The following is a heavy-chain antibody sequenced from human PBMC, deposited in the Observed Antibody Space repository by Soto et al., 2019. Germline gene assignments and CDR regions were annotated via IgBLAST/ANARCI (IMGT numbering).Heavy chain of an antibody. CDR2: IYWDDDK. Sequence: QITLKESGPTLVQPTQTLTLTCTFSGFSLTTTGVGVGWIRQPPGKALEWLAVIYWDDDKRYSPSLKSRLTLIKDSAQNQVVLIMTNMDPVDTATYYCAHRLGQSGSNWDSGAYDVWGQGTTVTVSS. V-gene: IGHV2-5*02. J-gene: IGHJ3*01. CDR1: GFSLTTTGVG. D-gene: IGHD1-7*01. CDR3: AHRLGQSGSNWDSGAYDV.